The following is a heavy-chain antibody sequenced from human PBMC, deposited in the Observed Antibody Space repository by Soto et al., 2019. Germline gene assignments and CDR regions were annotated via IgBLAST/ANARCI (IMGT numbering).Heavy chain of an antibody. D-gene: IGHD5-18*01. J-gene: IGHJ4*02. CDR1: GFTFNADG. Sequence: GGSLRLSCAASGFTFNADGMDWVRQAPGKGLEWVAVIWSDGYNKYYGDSVKGRSTISGDNSKNTVYLQMNSLRADDTAIYYCARDLGGSYGPFDYWGQGTLVTVSS. V-gene: IGHV3-33*01. CDR3: ARDLGGSYGPFDY. CDR2: IWSDGYNK.